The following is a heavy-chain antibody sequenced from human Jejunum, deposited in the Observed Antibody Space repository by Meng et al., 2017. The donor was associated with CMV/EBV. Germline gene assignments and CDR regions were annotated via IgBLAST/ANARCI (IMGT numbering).Heavy chain of an antibody. D-gene: IGHD3-3*01. CDR3: VRDLISGVVPLGY. Sequence: ASGFTFGSYWMPWARQVPGKGLVWVARINGDGSTTNYADSMKGRFTISRDNAKNTLYLQMNSLRAEDTAVYYCVRDLISGVVPLGYWGQGTLVTVSS. CDR1: GFTFGSYW. V-gene: IGHV3-74*01. CDR2: INGDGSTT. J-gene: IGHJ4*02.